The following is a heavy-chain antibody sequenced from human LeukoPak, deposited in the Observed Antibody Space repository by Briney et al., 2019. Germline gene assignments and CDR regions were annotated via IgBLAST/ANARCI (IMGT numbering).Heavy chain of an antibody. CDR2: INSISGEI. Sequence: GGSLRLSCAASGFTFSHYSMNWVRQAPGKGLEWVSYINSISGEIWYADSVKGRFTISRDDAKNSLYLQMNSLRDEDTAVYYCARDHGYAFDYWGQGTLVTVSS. D-gene: IGHD5-12*01. CDR1: GFTFSHYS. V-gene: IGHV3-48*02. CDR3: ARDHGYAFDY. J-gene: IGHJ4*02.